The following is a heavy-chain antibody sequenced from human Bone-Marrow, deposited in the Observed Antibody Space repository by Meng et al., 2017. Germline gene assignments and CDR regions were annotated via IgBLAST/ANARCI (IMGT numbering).Heavy chain of an antibody. CDR2: MNPNSGNT. CDR1: GYTFTNND. Sequence: ASVKVSCKTSGYTFTNNDINWVRQAPGQGLEWMGWMNPNSGNTGFAQKFQGRVTMTSDTSITTAYMELNSLRSDDTAVYYCARDEDISAAGYLLGDFWGQGTLVTSPQ. CDR3: ARDEDISAAGYLLGDF. J-gene: IGHJ4*02. V-gene: IGHV1-8*01. D-gene: IGHD6-13*01.